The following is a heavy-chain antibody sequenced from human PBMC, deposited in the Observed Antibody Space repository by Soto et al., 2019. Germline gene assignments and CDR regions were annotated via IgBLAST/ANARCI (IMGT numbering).Heavy chain of an antibody. D-gene: IGHD6-13*01. CDR3: ARASSSWSLYYYYNGMDV. CDR2: IYHSGST. V-gene: IGHV4-38-2*01. Sequence: SETLSLTCAVSGYSISSGYYWGWIRQPPGKGLEWIGSIYHSGSTYYNPSLKSRVTISVDTSKNQFSLKLSSVTAADTAVYYCARASSSWSLYYYYNGMDVWGQGTTVTVSS. CDR1: GYSISSGYY. J-gene: IGHJ6*02.